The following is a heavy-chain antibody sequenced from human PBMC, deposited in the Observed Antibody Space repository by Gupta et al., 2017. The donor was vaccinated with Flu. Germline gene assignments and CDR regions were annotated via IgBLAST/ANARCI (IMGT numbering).Heavy chain of an antibody. CDR2: IGYTGGTT. Sequence: RSYYLSWGRRAPGKGMEGVVAIGYTGGTTYSDSVKGRFTISRDNSKDTLYPQMKRLRAGDTAVYYCAKVRTTVVNWYFDLWGRGTLVSVYS. CDR1: RSYY. CDR3: AKVRTTVVNWYFDL. V-gene: IGHV3-23*01. J-gene: IGHJ2*01. D-gene: IGHD2-21*01.